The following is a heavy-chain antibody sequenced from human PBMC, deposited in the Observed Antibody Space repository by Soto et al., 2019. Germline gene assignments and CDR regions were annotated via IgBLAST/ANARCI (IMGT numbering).Heavy chain of an antibody. CDR2: ISGSGGST. CDR3: ARTIIAVAGPVAHPPTPFDY. Sequence: GGSLRLSCAASGFTFSSYAMSWVRQAPGKGLEWVSAISGSGGSTYYSTSLKTRLTISKDTSKNQVVLTMTNMDPVDTATYYCARTIIAVAGPVAHPPTPFDYWGQGTLVTVSS. CDR1: GFTFSSYA. V-gene: IGHV3-23*01. J-gene: IGHJ4*02. D-gene: IGHD6-19*01.